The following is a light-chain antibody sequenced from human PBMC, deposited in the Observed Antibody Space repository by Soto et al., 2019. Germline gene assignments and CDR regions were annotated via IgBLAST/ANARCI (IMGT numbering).Light chain of an antibody. J-gene: IGLJ2*01. Sequence: QSPLTQPASVSGSPGQSITISCTGTSSDVGGYDYVSWYQQHPGKVPKLMIHNVSNRPSGISNRFSGSKSGNTASLTISGLQAEDEADYYCSSYTSTSTVLFGGGTKLTVL. V-gene: IGLV2-14*01. CDR3: SSYTSTSTVL. CDR2: NVS. CDR1: SSDVGGYDY.